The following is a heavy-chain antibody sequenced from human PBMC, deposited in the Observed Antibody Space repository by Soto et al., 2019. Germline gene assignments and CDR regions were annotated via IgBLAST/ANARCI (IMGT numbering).Heavy chain of an antibody. V-gene: IGHV4-30-2*01. CDR3: ARGMTTVTTLDY. J-gene: IGHJ4*02. D-gene: IGHD4-4*01. Sequence: SETLSLTCAVSGGSISSGGYSWSWIRQPPGKGQEWIGYIYHSGSTYYNQSLKSRITISIDRSKNQLSLKLSSVTAAYTAVYYCARGMTTVTTLDYWGQGTLVTVS. CDR1: GGSISSGGYS. CDR2: IYHSGST.